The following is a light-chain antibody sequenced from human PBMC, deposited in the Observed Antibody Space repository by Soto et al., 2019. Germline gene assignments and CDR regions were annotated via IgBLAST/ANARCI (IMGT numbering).Light chain of an antibody. CDR1: SSSLGAPYD. J-gene: IGLJ1*01. CDR3: QSYDSSLSGYV. Sequence: QSVLTQPPSVSGSPGQTGMISCSGISSSLGAPYDVNWFRQLPGTVPRLLIYGNNNRPSGVPDRFSGSKSGTSASLAITGLQAEDEADYYCQSYDSSLSGYVFGTGTKVTVL. V-gene: IGLV1-40*01. CDR2: GNN.